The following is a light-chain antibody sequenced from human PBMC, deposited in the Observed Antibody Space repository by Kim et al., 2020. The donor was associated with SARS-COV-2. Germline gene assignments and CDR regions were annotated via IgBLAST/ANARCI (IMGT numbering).Light chain of an antibody. CDR1: QSVSSY. J-gene: IGKJ2*01. CDR2: DAS. Sequence: EIVLKQSPATLSLSPGERATLSCRASQSVSSYLAWYQQKPGQAPRLLIYDASNRATGIPARFSGSGSGTDFTLTISSLEPEDFAVYYCQQRSNWPYTFGQGTKLEI. V-gene: IGKV3-11*01. CDR3: QQRSNWPYT.